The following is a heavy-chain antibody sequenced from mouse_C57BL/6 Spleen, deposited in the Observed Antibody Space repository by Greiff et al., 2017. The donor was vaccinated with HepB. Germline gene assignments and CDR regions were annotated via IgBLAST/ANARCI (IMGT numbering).Heavy chain of an antibody. CDR2: IYPGSGNT. Sequence: VKLMESGAELVRPGASVKLSCKASGYTFTDYYINWVKQRPGQGLEWIARIYPGSGNTYYNEKFKGKATLTAEKSSSTAYMQLSSLTSEDSAVYFCAREDYGSSYKAMDYWGQGTSVTVSS. CDR3: AREDYGSSYKAMDY. CDR1: GYTFTDYY. J-gene: IGHJ4*01. V-gene: IGHV1-76*01. D-gene: IGHD1-1*01.